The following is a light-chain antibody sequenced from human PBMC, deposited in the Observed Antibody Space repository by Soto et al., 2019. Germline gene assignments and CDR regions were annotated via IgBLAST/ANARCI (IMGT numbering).Light chain of an antibody. CDR2: EVS. Sequence: QSVLTQPASVSGSPRQSITISCTGTSSDIGGYNYVSWYQQHPGRAPKLIIYEVSYRPSGSSNRFSGSKSGNTASLTISGLQAEDEADYYCISYTLNSIPYVFGTGTKLTVL. CDR1: SSDIGGYNY. J-gene: IGLJ1*01. CDR3: ISYTLNSIPYV. V-gene: IGLV2-14*01.